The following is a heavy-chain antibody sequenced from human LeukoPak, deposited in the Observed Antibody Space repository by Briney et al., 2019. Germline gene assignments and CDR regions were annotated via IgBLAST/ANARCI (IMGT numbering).Heavy chain of an antibody. CDR3: ARVAQWELLDSSHWFDP. J-gene: IGHJ5*02. V-gene: IGHV1-18*01. CDR2: ISAYNGNT. D-gene: IGHD1-26*01. Sequence: GASVKVSCKASGYTFTSYGISWVRQAPGQGLEWMGWISAYNGNTNYAQKLQGRVTMTTDTSTSTAYMELRSLRSDDTAVYYCARVAQWELLDSSHWFDPWGQGTLVTVSS. CDR1: GYTFTSYG.